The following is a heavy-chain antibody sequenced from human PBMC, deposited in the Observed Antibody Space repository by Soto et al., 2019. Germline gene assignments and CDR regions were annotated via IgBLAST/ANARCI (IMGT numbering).Heavy chain of an antibody. CDR2: ISYDGSNK. D-gene: IGHD5-12*01. V-gene: IGHV3-30*18. J-gene: IGHJ3*02. CDR1: GFTFSSYG. CDR3: AKDIRKIVATIGMRNVAFDI. Sequence: GGSLRLSCAASGFTFSSYGMHWVRQAPGKGLEWVAVISYDGSNKYYADSVKGRFTISRDNSKNTLYLQMNSLRAEDTAVYYCAKDIRKIVATIGMRNVAFDIWGQGTMVTVSS.